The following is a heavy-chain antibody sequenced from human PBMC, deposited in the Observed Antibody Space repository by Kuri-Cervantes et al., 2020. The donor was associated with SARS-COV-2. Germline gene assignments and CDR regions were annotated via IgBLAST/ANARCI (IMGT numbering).Heavy chain of an antibody. CDR3: ARDRGYDILTGYYSFDY. J-gene: IGHJ4*02. D-gene: IGHD3-9*01. CDR2: INPNSGGT. V-gene: IGHV1-2*02. CDR1: GYPFIDLS. Sequence: ASVKVSCKVSGYPFIDLSIHWVRQAPGQGLEWMGWINPNSGGTNYAQKFQGRVTMTRDTSISTAYMEPSRLRSDDTAVYYCARDRGYDILTGYYSFDYWGQGTLVTVSS.